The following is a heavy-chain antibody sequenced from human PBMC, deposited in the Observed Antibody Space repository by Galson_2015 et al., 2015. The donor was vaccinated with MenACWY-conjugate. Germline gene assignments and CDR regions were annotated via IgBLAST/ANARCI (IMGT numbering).Heavy chain of an antibody. Sequence: SLRLSCAASGFIINTYWMHWVRQAPGKGLVWVSRINPGGSSTTYADSVKDRSTISRDNAKNTLYLQMNSLRPEDTAVFYCAKTRGASFYFDSWGQGTLVTVSS. D-gene: IGHD1-26*01. CDR1: GFIINTYW. CDR2: INPGGSST. V-gene: IGHV3-74*01. J-gene: IGHJ4*02. CDR3: AKTRGASFYFDS.